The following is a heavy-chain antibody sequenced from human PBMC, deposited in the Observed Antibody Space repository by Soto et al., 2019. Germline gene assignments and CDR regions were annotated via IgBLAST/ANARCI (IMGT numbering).Heavy chain of an antibody. CDR1: GYTLTGYF. D-gene: IGHD3-10*01. CDR3: ARVIRGAYYNSPLDT. Sequence: VASVKVSCKASGYTLTGYFMHWVRQAPGQGLEWMGWINPYSGGADYAQSFQGRVTMTRDTSISTVYMELSRLRFDDTAVYYCARVIRGAYYNSPLDTWGQGTVVTVSS. V-gene: IGHV1-2*02. CDR2: INPYSGGA. J-gene: IGHJ5*02.